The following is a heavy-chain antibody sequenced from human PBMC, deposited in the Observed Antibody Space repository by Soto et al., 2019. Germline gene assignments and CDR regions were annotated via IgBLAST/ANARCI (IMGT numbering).Heavy chain of an antibody. CDR2: ISSSSSYI. CDR1: GFTFSSYS. V-gene: IGHV3-21*01. J-gene: IGHJ4*02. D-gene: IGHD3-22*01. CDR3: AREDGYYYDSSGYRALDY. Sequence: SLRLSCAASGFTFSSYSMNWVRQSPGKVLEWVSSISSSSSYIYYADSVKGRFTISRDNAKNSLYLQMNSLRAEDTAVYYCAREDGYYYDSSGYRALDYWGQGTLVTVSS.